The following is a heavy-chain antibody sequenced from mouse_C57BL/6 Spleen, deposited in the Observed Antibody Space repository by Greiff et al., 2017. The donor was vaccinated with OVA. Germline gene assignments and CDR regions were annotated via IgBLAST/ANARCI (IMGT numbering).Heavy chain of an antibody. CDR3: ARGLPVYCDV. Sequence: EVKLMESGGGLVKPGGSLKLSCAASGFTFSDYGMHWVRQAPEKGLEWVAYISSGSSTIYYADTVKGRFTISRDNAKNTLFLQMTSLRSEDTAMYYCARGLPVYCDVWGTGTTVTVSS. CDR2: ISSGSSTI. J-gene: IGHJ1*03. D-gene: IGHD6-1*01. CDR1: GFTFSDYG. V-gene: IGHV5-17*01.